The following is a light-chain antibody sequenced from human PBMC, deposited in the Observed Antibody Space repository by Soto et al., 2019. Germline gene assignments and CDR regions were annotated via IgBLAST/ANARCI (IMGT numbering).Light chain of an antibody. CDR1: QSVTKY. J-gene: IGKJ3*01. Sequence: EVVLTQSPATLSLSPGERATLSCRASQSVTKYLAWYQQKPGQALRLLIYDVSKRATGIPARFSGSGSETDFTLTISSLEPGDFAVYYCQQRSNWPPLFTFGPGTKVDIK. CDR3: QQRSNWPPLFT. V-gene: IGKV3-11*01. CDR2: DVS.